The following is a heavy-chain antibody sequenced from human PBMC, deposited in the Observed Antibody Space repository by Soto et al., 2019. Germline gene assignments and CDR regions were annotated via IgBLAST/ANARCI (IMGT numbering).Heavy chain of an antibody. CDR3: ARDRGYESSLGLYY. Sequence: QVQLQESGPGLVKPSQTLSLTCTVSGGSISSGGYYWSWIRQHPGKGLEWIGYIYYSGSTYYNPSLKSRVTXXVXTXXKQFSLKLSSVTAADTAVYFCARDRGYESSLGLYYWGQGTLVTVSS. CDR2: IYYSGST. D-gene: IGHD3-22*01. CDR1: GGSISSGGYY. J-gene: IGHJ4*02. V-gene: IGHV4-31*03.